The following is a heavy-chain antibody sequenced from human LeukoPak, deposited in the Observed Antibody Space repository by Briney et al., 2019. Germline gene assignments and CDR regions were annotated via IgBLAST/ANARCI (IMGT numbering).Heavy chain of an antibody. CDR1: GFTFSSYA. Sequence: GESLRLSCAASGFTFSSYAMSWVRHAPGKGLEWVSGISGIGGSTYYAESVKGGFTFSRDNSRNTLYLQMNSLRAEDTAVYYCAKSLRGYYDSLDYWGQGTLVTVSS. CDR3: AKSLRGYYDSLDY. CDR2: ISGIGGST. J-gene: IGHJ4*02. V-gene: IGHV3-23*01. D-gene: IGHD3-22*01.